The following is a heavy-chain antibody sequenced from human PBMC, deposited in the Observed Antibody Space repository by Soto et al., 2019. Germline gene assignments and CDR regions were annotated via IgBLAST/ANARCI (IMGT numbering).Heavy chain of an antibody. J-gene: IGHJ3*02. D-gene: IGHD1-26*01. CDR3: ARDGYSGRSDGFDI. CDR1: GFTFSAYT. V-gene: IGHV3-30-3*01. CDR2: ISYDGNNE. Sequence: QVQLVESGGGVVQPGRSLRLSCAASGFTFSAYTMHWVRQPPGKGLEWVAVISYDGNNERYTDTVKGRFTVSRDNSKSTLYLQMNSLESEDTAVYYCARDGYSGRSDGFDIWGQGTMVTVSS.